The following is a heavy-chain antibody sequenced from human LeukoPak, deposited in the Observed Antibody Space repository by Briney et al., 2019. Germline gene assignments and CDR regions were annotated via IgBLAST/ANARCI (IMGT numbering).Heavy chain of an antibody. CDR1: GFTFSSFS. V-gene: IGHV3-48*04. Sequence: GGSLRLSCAASGFTFSSFSMNWVRQAPGKGLEWVSYIRTGGTNTDYTGSVKGRFTISRDNAKNSLYLQMNSLRAEDTAVYYCARMNYVSSGWGAPFDYWGQGTLVTVSS. CDR2: IRTGGTNT. D-gene: IGHD1-7*01. J-gene: IGHJ4*02. CDR3: ARMNYVSSGWGAPFDY.